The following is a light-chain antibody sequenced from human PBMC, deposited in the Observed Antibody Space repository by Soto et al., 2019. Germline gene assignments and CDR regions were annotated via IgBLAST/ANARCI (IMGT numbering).Light chain of an antibody. Sequence: ILMTQSPATLSVSPGERATLSCRASQSVSNNLAWYQQKPGQAPRLLIYDASTRATGIPARFSGSGSGTEFTLPISGLQSEDFAVYYCQQYNVWPLTFGGGTKVEFK. J-gene: IGKJ4*01. CDR2: DAS. V-gene: IGKV3-15*01. CDR3: QQYNVWPLT. CDR1: QSVSNN.